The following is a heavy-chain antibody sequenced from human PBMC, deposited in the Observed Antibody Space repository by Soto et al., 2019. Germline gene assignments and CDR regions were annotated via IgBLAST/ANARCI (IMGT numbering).Heavy chain of an antibody. D-gene: IGHD4-17*01. CDR3: AKGDYGTFDY. Sequence: EVQLLESGGGLVQPGGSLRLSCAATGFTFSSYAMNWVRQAPGKGLEWVSVSDSGGNTYYSDSVKGRFTISRDNSKNTLYLQMNSLRAEDTAVYYCAKGDYGTFDYWGQGTPVTVSS. V-gene: IGHV3-23*01. CDR1: GFTFSSYA. CDR2: SDSGGNT. J-gene: IGHJ4*02.